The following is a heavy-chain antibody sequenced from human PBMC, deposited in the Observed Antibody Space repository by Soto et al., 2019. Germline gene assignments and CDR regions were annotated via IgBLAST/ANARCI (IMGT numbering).Heavy chain of an antibody. Sequence: PGGSLRLSCAASGFTFSSYAMSWVRQAPGKGLEWVSAISGSGGSTYYADSVKGRFTISRDNSKNTLYLQMNSLRAEDTAVYYCAKVEIGAAGPVEGKWFDPWGQGTLVTVS. CDR3: AKVEIGAAGPVEGKWFDP. CDR2: ISGSGGST. V-gene: IGHV3-23*01. CDR1: GFTFSSYA. D-gene: IGHD6-13*01. J-gene: IGHJ5*02.